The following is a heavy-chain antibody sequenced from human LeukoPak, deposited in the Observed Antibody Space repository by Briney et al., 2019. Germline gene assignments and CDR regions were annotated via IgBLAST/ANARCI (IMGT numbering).Heavy chain of an antibody. CDR1: GFSFSNYA. J-gene: IGHJ4*02. Sequence: GASLRLSCAASGFSFSNYAMSWVRQVPGKGLEWVSAISGSDDSTYYADSVKGRFTISRDTSKNTLYLQMNSLRAEDTAVYYCAKWGDYDVLTGYYDSDYWGQGTLVTVSS. V-gene: IGHV3-23*01. CDR3: AKWGDYDVLTGYYDSDY. D-gene: IGHD3-9*01. CDR2: ISGSDDST.